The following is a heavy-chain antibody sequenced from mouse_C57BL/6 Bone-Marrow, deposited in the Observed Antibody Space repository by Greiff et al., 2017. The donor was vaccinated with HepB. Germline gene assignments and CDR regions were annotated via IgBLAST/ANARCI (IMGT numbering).Heavy chain of an antibody. CDR3: AREALGNYCFAY. Sequence: EVKLQESGPGLVKPSQSLSLTCSVTGYSITSGYYWNWIRQFPGNKLEWMGYISYDGSNNYNPSLKNRISITRDTSKNQFFLKLNSVTTEDTATYYCAREALGNYCFAYWGQGTLVTVSA. V-gene: IGHV3-6*01. D-gene: IGHD2-1*01. J-gene: IGHJ3*01. CDR1: GYSITSGYY. CDR2: ISYDGSN.